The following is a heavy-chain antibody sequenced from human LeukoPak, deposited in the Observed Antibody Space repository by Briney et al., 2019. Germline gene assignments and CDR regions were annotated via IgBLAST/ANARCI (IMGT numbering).Heavy chain of an antibody. V-gene: IGHV4-59*08. CDR1: GGSISSYY. D-gene: IGHD1-26*01. CDR3: ASAYSGSSSDAFDI. Sequence: SETLSLTCTVSGGSISSYYWSWIRQPPGKGLEWIGYIYYSGSTNYNPSLKSRVTISVDTSKNQSSLKLSSVTAADTAVYYCASAYSGSSSDAFDIWGQGTMVTVSS. CDR2: IYYSGST. J-gene: IGHJ3*02.